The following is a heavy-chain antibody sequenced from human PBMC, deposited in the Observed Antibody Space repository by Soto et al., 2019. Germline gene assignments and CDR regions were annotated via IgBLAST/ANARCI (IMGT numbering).Heavy chain of an antibody. CDR2: IYPGDSDT. V-gene: IGHV5-51*01. CDR3: GTTLGYCSGGSCYPRYYSMDV. Sequence: GESLKISCKGSGYSFTSYWIGWVRQMPGKGLEWMGIIYPGDSDTRYSPSFQGQVTISADKSISTAYLQWSSLKASDTAMYYCGTTLGYCSGGSCYPRYYSMDVWGQGTTVTVSS. J-gene: IGHJ6*02. D-gene: IGHD2-15*01. CDR1: GYSFTSYW.